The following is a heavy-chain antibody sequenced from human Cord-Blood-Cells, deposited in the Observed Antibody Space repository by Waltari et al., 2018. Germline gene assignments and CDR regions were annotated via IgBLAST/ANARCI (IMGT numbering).Heavy chain of an antibody. Sequence: QLQLQESGPGLVKPSETLSLTCTVSGGSISSSSYYWGWIRQPPGKGLAWIGSIYYSGSTYSHPSRKSRVTKSVDTSKNQFSLKLSAVTAADTAVYYCARHVIASRPGFDYWGQGTLVTVSS. CDR1: GGSISSSSYY. D-gene: IGHD6-6*01. J-gene: IGHJ4*02. V-gene: IGHV4-39*01. CDR3: ARHVIASRPGFDY. CDR2: IYYSGST.